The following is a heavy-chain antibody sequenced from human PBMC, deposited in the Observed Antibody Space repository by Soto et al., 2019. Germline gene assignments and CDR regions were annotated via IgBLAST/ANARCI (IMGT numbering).Heavy chain of an antibody. V-gene: IGHV1-69*13. CDR3: ARDGYYDSSGYYGY. D-gene: IGHD3-22*01. Sequence: SVKVSCKASGGTFSSYAISWVRQAPGQGLEWMGGIIPIFGTANYAQKFQGRVTITADESTSTAYMELSSLRSEDTAVYYCARDGYYDSSGYYGYWGPGTLVTVSS. CDR2: IIPIFGTA. CDR1: GGTFSSYA. J-gene: IGHJ4*02.